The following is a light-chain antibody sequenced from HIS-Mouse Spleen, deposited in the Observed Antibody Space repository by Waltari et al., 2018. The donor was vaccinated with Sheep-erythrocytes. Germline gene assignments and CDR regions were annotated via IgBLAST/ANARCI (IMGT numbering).Light chain of an antibody. Sequence: DIQMTQSPSTLSASVGDRVTITCRASQSISSWLAWYQQKPGTAPKLLIYKASSLESGVPSRLSGSGSGTEFTLTISSLQPDDFATYYCQQYNSYSPVYTFGQGTKLEIK. V-gene: IGKV1-5*03. J-gene: IGKJ2*01. CDR2: KAS. CDR1: QSISSW. CDR3: QQYNSYSPVYT.